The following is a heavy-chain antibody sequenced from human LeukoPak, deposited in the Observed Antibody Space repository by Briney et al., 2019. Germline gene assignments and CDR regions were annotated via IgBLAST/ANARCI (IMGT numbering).Heavy chain of an antibody. J-gene: IGHJ4*02. D-gene: IGHD3-16*02. V-gene: IGHV3-23*01. CDR1: GFTFSSYA. Sequence: GASLRLSCAASGFTFSSYAMSWVRQAPGQGLDWVSGITGTDGSTYYADSVKGRFTISRDNSKNTLYLQMNSLRAEDTAIYYCAKGPDVWGSYRHDYWGQGTLVTVSS. CDR2: ITGTDGST. CDR3: AKGPDVWGSYRHDY.